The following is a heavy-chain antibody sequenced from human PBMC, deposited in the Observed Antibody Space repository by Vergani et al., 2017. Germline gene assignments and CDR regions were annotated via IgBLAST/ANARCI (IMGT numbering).Heavy chain of an antibody. Sequence: EVQLLESGGGLVQPGGSLRLSCAASGFTFSSYAMSWVRQAPGKGLEWVSAISGSGGSTYYADSVKGRFTISRDNSKNTLYLQMNSLRAEDTAVYYCARRPGGGVTTFLDWGQGTLITVSS. CDR1: GFTFSSYA. J-gene: IGHJ4*02. CDR2: ISGSGGST. V-gene: IGHV3-23*01. CDR3: ARRPGGGVTTFLD. D-gene: IGHD2-21*02.